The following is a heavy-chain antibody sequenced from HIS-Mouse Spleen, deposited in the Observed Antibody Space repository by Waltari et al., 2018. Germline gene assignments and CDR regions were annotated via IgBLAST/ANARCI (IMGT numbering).Heavy chain of an antibody. CDR3: ARGRSPATVTIGYYFDY. CDR1: GGSFRGYY. Sequence: QVQLQQWGAGLLKPSETLSLTGAVYGGSFRGYYWSWILQPPGKGLEWIGEINHSGSTNYNPSLKSRVTISVDTSKNQFSLKLSSVTAADTAVYYCARGRSPATVTIGYYFDYWGQGTLVTVSS. CDR2: INHSGST. J-gene: IGHJ4*02. D-gene: IGHD4-17*01. V-gene: IGHV4-34*01.